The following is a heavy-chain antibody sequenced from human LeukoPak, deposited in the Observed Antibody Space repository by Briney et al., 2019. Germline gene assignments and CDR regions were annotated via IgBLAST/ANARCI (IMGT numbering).Heavy chain of an antibody. Sequence: APVKVSCKASGYTFTSYGISWVRQAPGQGLEWMGWISAYNGNTNYAQKLQGRVTMTTDTSTSTAYMELRSLRSDDTAVYYCARGDRYSSSWYCDYWGQGTLVTVSS. D-gene: IGHD6-13*01. CDR3: ARGDRYSSSWYCDY. CDR1: GYTFTSYG. V-gene: IGHV1-18*01. J-gene: IGHJ4*02. CDR2: ISAYNGNT.